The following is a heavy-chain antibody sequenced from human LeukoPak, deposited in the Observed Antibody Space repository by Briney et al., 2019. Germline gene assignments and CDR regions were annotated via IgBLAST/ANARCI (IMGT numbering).Heavy chain of an antibody. CDR3: ARDSEQWLVRPYYFDY. Sequence: GGSLRLSCVASGFTFSSYSINWVRQAPGKGLEWLSYISSGSTTIYYADSVKGRFTISRDNAKNSLYLQMNSLRDEDTAVYYGARDSEQWLVRPYYFDYWGQGTLVTVSS. CDR1: GFTFSSYS. CDR2: ISSGSTTI. J-gene: IGHJ4*02. D-gene: IGHD6-19*01. V-gene: IGHV3-48*02.